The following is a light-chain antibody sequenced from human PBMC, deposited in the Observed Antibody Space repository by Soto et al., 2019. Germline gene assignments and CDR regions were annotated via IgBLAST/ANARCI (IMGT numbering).Light chain of an antibody. CDR3: QHYSSYPWT. CDR2: DAS. J-gene: IGKJ1*01. Sequence: AIRMTQSPSSFSASTGDRVTITCRASQGISNYLAWYQQKPGKAPKLLIYDASILQGGVPSRFSGSGSGTDFTLTISSLQSEDFATYYCQHYSSYPWTFGQGTKVEIK. CDR1: QGISNY. V-gene: IGKV1-8*01.